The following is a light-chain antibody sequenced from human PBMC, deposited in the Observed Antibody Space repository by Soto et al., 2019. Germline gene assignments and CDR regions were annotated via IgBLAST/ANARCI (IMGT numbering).Light chain of an antibody. CDR1: QSVNNY. J-gene: IGKJ5*01. CDR2: GAS. Sequence: EIVLTQSPGTLSLSAGERATLSCRASQSVNNYLAWYQQKPGQAPRLLIYGASNRATGIPERFSGSGSGTDFTLTIGRLEPQDSAMYYCQQYVISVTFGQGTRLEIK. V-gene: IGKV3-20*01. CDR3: QQYVISVT.